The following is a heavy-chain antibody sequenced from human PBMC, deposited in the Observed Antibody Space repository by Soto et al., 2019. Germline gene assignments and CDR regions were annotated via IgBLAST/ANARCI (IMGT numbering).Heavy chain of an antibody. D-gene: IGHD6-19*01. CDR2: MDPNTGNT. J-gene: IGHJ4*02. CDR3: ARCRGWRDY. CDR1: GYSFTSYD. Sequence: QVQLVQSGAEVKKPGASVKVSCRASGYSFTSYDINWVRQATGQGLEWMGWMDPNTGNTDYGQKFKGRVTMTRNTSISTAYMELSSLTSEDTAVYYCARCRGWRDYWGQGTLVTVSS. V-gene: IGHV1-8*02.